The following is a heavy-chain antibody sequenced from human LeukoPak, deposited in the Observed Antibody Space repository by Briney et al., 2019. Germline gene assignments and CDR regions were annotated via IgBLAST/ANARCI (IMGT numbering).Heavy chain of an antibody. CDR2: IYHSGST. Sequence: SQTLSLTCAVSGGSISSGGYSWSWIRQPPGKGLEWIGYIYHSGSTYYNPSLKSRVTISVDRSKNQFSLKLSSVTAADTAVYYCATDQSPHVDTAMVSGLGYWGQGTLVTVSS. CDR1: GGSISSGGYS. D-gene: IGHD5-18*01. J-gene: IGHJ4*02. V-gene: IGHV4-30-2*01. CDR3: ATDQSPHVDTAMVSGLGY.